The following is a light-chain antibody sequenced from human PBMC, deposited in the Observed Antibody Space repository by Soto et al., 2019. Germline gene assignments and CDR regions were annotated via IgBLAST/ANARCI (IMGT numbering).Light chain of an antibody. J-gene: IGKJ1*01. Sequence: IQLTQSPSSLSASVGDRVTITCRASQGISTYLAWYQKKLGKVPKLLIYAASTLQSGVPSRFSGSGFGTDFTLTISSLQPEDFATYSCQQLNSYPWTFGQGTKVDIK. CDR1: QGISTY. V-gene: IGKV1-9*01. CDR3: QQLNSYPWT. CDR2: AAS.